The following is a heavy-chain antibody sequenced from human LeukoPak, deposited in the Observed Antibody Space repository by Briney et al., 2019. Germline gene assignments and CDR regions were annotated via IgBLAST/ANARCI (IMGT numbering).Heavy chain of an antibody. CDR3: AGFYSSSWYTPRYYYYMDV. Sequence: ASVKVSCKASGYTFTSYGISWVRQAPGQGLEWMGWISAYNGNTNYAQKLQGRVTMTTDTSTSTAYMELRSLRSDDTAVYYCAGFYSSSWYTPRYYYYMDVWGKGTTVTVSS. D-gene: IGHD6-13*01. V-gene: IGHV1-18*01. J-gene: IGHJ6*03. CDR1: GYTFTSYG. CDR2: ISAYNGNT.